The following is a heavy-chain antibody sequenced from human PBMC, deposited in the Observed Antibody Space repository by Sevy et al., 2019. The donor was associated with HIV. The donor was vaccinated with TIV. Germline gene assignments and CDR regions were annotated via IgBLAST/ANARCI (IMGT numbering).Heavy chain of an antibody. D-gene: IGHD3-22*01. CDR2: ISAYNGNT. CDR1: GYTFTSYG. V-gene: IGHV1-18*01. Sequence: ASVKVSCKASGYTFTSYGISWVRQAPGQGLEWMGWISAYNGNTNYAQKLQGRVTMTTDTSTSTAYMELRSLRSDDTAVYYCARDLYYYDSSGYYYPGDYYYYYGMGVWGQGTTVTVSS. CDR3: ARDLYYYDSSGYYYPGDYYYYYGMGV. J-gene: IGHJ6*02.